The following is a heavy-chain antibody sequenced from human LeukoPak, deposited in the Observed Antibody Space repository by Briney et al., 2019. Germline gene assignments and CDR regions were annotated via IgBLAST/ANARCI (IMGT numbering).Heavy chain of an antibody. Sequence: ASVKVSCTASGYTFSGYYMHWVRQAPGQGLEWMGWINPNSGGTNYAQKFQGRVTMTRDTSISTAYMELSRLRSDDTAVYYCARGVVVAATLLFDYWGQGTLVTVSS. V-gene: IGHV1-2*02. CDR2: INPNSGGT. CDR3: ARGVVVAATLLFDY. D-gene: IGHD2-15*01. J-gene: IGHJ4*02. CDR1: GYTFSGYY.